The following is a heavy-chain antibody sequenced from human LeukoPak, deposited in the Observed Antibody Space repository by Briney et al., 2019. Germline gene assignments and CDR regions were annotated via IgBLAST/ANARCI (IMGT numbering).Heavy chain of an antibody. CDR1: GGXXXXYY. CDR3: ASSEYSSGWYAGEAYYYGMDV. CDR2: IYYSGST. D-gene: IGHD6-19*01. J-gene: IGHJ6*02. Sequence: SGGXXXXYYWSWIRQPPGKGLEWIGYIYYSGSTNYNPSLKSRVTISVDTSKNQFSLKLSSVTAADTAVYYCASSEYSSGWYAGEAYYYGMDVWGQGTTVTVSS. V-gene: IGHV4-59*01.